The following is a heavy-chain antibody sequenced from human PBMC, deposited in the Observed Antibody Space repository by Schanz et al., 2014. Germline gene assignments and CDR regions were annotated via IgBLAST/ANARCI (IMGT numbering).Heavy chain of an antibody. Sequence: EVQLLESGGGLVQPGGSLRLSCAASGFTFSSYAMSWVRQAPGKGLEWVSALSGSGGSTYYADSVKGRFTISRDNSKNTQYQQMSSLGAEDYAVYCDAKRVHDDVVTVTRNWGQGTLVTVSS. V-gene: IGHV3-23*01. J-gene: IGHJ4*02. D-gene: IGHD3-9*01. CDR2: LSGSGGST. CDR1: GFTFSSYA. CDR3: AKRVHDDVVTVTRN.